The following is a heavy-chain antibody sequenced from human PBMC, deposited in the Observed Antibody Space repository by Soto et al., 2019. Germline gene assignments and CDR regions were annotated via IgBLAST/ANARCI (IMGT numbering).Heavy chain of an antibody. V-gene: IGHV1-46*01. CDR1: GYTFTSYY. D-gene: IGHD2-2*01. CDR2: INPSGGST. J-gene: IGHJ6*02. CDR3: ARARDIVVVPAASYGMDV. Sequence: QVQLVQSGAEVKKPGASVKVSCKASGYTFTSYYMHWVRQAPGQGLEWMGIINPSGGSTSYAQKFQARVTMTRDTSTSTVYMELSSLRSEDTAVYYCARARDIVVVPAASYGMDVWGQGTTVTVSS.